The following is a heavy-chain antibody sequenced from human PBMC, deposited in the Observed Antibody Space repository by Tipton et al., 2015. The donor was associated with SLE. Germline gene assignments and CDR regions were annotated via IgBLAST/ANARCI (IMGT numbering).Heavy chain of an antibody. V-gene: IGHV4-59*01. D-gene: IGHD4-17*01. CDR2: IYYSGST. Sequence: TLSLTCTVSGGSISSYYWSWIRQPPGKGLEWIGSIYYSGSTYYNPSLKSRVTISVDTSKNQFSLKLNSVTAADTAVYYCVRGLGEIDYGDYGDLWGQGTLVTVSS. CDR1: GGSISSYY. CDR3: VRGLGEIDYGDYGDL. J-gene: IGHJ5*02.